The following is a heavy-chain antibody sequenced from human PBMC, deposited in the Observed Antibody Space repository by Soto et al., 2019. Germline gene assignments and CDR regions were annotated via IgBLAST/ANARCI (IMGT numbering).Heavy chain of an antibody. J-gene: IGHJ6*02. CDR2: IYPGDSDT. Sequence: GESLKISCKGSGYSFTSYWIGWVRQMPGKGLEWMGIIYPGDSDTRYSPSFQGQVTISADKSISTAYLQWSSLKASDTAMYCCARLPHRQIAVVSHGMDVWGQGTTVTVSS. CDR3: ARLPHRQIAVVSHGMDV. CDR1: GYSFTSYW. V-gene: IGHV5-51*01. D-gene: IGHD6-19*01.